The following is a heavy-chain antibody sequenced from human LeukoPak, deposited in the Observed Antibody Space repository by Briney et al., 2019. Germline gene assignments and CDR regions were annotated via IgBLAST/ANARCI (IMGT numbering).Heavy chain of an antibody. D-gene: IGHD2-2*01. Sequence: KSSETLSLTCTVSGASLSNYYWGWIRQPPGKGLEWIGSIYYSGSTYYNPSLKSRVTISVDTSKNQFSLNLSSVTAADTAVYYCARQRYCTGTSCYHDFDYWGQGTLVTVSS. CDR3: ARQRYCTGTSCYHDFDY. V-gene: IGHV4-39*01. CDR2: IYYSGST. J-gene: IGHJ4*02. CDR1: GASLSNYY.